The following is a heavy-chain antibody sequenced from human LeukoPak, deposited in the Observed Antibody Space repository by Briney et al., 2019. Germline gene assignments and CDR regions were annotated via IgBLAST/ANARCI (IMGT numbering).Heavy chain of an antibody. CDR1: GFTFSSYA. D-gene: IGHD4-17*01. V-gene: IGHV3-23*01. J-gene: IGHJ3*02. CDR3: AKDLPGGDYVSGAFDI. Sequence: GGSLRLSCAASGFTFSSYAMSWVRQAPGKGLEWVSAISGSGGSTYYADSVKGQFTISRDNSKNTLYLQMNSLRAEDTAVYYCAKDLPGGDYVSGAFDIWGQGTMVTVSS. CDR2: ISGSGGST.